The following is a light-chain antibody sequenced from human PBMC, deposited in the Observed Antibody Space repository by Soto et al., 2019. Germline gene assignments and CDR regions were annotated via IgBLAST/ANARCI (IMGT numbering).Light chain of an antibody. CDR1: QSVSSRY. Sequence: EIVLTQSPGTLSLSPGERATLSCRASQSVSSRYLAWYQQKPGQAPRLLIYDASYRAPGIPDRFSGSGSGTDFTLTISRLEPEDVAFYYCQQYGSSYTFGPGTKVDIK. J-gene: IGKJ3*01. CDR3: QQYGSSYT. CDR2: DAS. V-gene: IGKV3-20*01.